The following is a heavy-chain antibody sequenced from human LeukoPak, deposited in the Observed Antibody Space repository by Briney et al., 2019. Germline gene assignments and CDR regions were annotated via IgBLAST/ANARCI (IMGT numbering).Heavy chain of an antibody. CDR1: RYTFTDYY. D-gene: IGHD1-26*01. CDR2: INPSSGGT. Sequence: ASVTVSFKASRYTFTDYYMNWMRQAPGQGLEWMGWINPSSGGTNYAQKFQGRVTMTRDTSISTAYMELSSLRSDDTAMYYCTRVLGSDYWGQGTMVTVSS. V-gene: IGHV1-2*02. J-gene: IGHJ4*02. CDR3: TRVLGSDY.